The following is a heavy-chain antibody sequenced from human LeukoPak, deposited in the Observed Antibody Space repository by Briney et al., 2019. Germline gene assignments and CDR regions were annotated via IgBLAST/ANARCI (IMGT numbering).Heavy chain of an antibody. J-gene: IGHJ5*02. CDR2: IYYSGST. V-gene: IGHV4-39*07. CDR1: GGSISSSSYY. Sequence: SETLSLTCTVSGGSISSSSYYWGWIRQPPGKGLEWIGSIYYSGSTYYNPSLKSRVTISVDTSKNQFSLKLSSVTAADTAVYYCARVGTTVVTRGEFDPWGQGTLVTVPS. D-gene: IGHD4-23*01. CDR3: ARVGTTVVTRGEFDP.